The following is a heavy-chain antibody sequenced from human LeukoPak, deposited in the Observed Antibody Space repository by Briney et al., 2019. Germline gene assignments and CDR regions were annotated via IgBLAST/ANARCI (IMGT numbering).Heavy chain of an antibody. D-gene: IGHD3-22*01. J-gene: IGHJ4*02. CDR2: IRYDGSNK. CDR3: AESFKACDISGHGHFDD. CDR1: GVTFSSYG. Sequence: PGGSLRLSCAASGVTFSSYGMNWLRQAPGKGLEWVAFIRYDGSNKYYVDSVKGRFTISRDNSENPLYLQMNSLRAEDSVVYSAAESFKACDISGHGHFDDWGQGTLVTVSS. V-gene: IGHV3-30*02.